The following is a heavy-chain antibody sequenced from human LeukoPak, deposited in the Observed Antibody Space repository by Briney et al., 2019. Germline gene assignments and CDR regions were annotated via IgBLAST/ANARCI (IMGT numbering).Heavy chain of an antibody. V-gene: IGHV3-11*01. CDR1: GFTFSDYN. CDR2: ISSSGFSV. D-gene: IGHD3-16*01. CDR3: ARKILITFGPNSHPMDV. J-gene: IGHJ6*02. Sequence: TGRSLRLSCAASGFTFSDYNMNWIRQAPGKGLEWVANISSSGFSVDYAHSVKGRFIISRDNVKNTLSLQMNSLRAGDTAVYYCARKILITFGPNSHPMDVWGQGTTVTVS.